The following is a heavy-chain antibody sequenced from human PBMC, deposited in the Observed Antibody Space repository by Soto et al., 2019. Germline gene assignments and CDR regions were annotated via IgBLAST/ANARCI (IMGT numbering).Heavy chain of an antibody. J-gene: IGHJ3*02. CDR1: GYTFTSYD. V-gene: IGHV1-8*01. D-gene: IGHD3-22*01. Sequence: QVQLVQSGAEVKKPGASVKVSCKASGYTFTSYDINWVRQATGQGLEWMGWMNPNSGNTGYAQKFQGRVTMTRNTSISTAYMELSSLRSEDTAVYYCARPYYDSGGYHDAFDIWAKGQWSPSLQ. CDR2: MNPNSGNT. CDR3: ARPYYDSGGYHDAFDI.